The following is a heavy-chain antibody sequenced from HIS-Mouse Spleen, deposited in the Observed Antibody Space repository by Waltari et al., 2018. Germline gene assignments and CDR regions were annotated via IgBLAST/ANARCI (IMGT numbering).Heavy chain of an antibody. Sequence: QLQLQESGPGLVKPSETLSLTCTVPGGPISSSSYYWGWLRQPPWKGLEWIGSIYYSGSTYYNPSLKSRVTISVDTSKNQFSLKLSSVTAADTAVYYCAREIPYSSSWYDWYFDLWGRGTLVTVSS. CDR3: AREIPYSSSWYDWYFDL. V-gene: IGHV4-39*07. CDR1: GGPISSSSYY. D-gene: IGHD6-13*01. J-gene: IGHJ2*01. CDR2: IYYSGST.